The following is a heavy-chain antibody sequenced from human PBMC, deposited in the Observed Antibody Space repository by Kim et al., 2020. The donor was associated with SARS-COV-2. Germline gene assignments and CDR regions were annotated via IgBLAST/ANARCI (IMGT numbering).Heavy chain of an antibody. J-gene: IGHJ4*02. D-gene: IGHD2-15*01. CDR3: ARRRYCSGGSCYSGGGTFDY. V-gene: IGHV4-34*01. CDR2: INHSGST. CDR1: GGSFSGYY. Sequence: SETLSLTCAVYGGSFSGYYWSWIRQPPGEGLEWIGEINHSGSTNYNPSLKSRVTISVDTSKNQFSLKLSSVTAADTAVYYCARRRYCSGGSCYSGGGTFDYWGQGTLVTVSS.